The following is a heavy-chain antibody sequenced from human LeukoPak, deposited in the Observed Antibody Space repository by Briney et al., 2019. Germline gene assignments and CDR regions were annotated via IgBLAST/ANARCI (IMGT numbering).Heavy chain of an antibody. CDR2: IGGSGGGT. CDR1: GFAFSNYA. V-gene: IGHV3-23*01. CDR3: AKDRRDGFLGDAFDI. Sequence: PGGSLRLSCAASGFAFSNYAMNWVRQAPGKGLEWVSVIGGSGGGTYYADSVRGRFTISRDSSKNRLYLQMSSLRAEDTALYYCAKDRRDGFLGDAFDIWGHGTMVTVSS. D-gene: IGHD5-24*01. J-gene: IGHJ3*02.